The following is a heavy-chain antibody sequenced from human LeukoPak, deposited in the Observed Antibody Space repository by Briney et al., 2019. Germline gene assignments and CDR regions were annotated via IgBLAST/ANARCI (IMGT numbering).Heavy chain of an antibody. V-gene: IGHV3-23*01. D-gene: IGHD3-22*01. Sequence: GGSLRLSCAASGFTFSSYAMSWVRQAPGKGLEWVSAISGSGGSTYYADSVKGRFTISRDNAKNSLYLQMNSLRAEDTALYYCAKDSSGSFDYWGQGTLVTVSS. CDR2: ISGSGGST. CDR3: AKDSSGSFDY. CDR1: GFTFSSYA. J-gene: IGHJ4*02.